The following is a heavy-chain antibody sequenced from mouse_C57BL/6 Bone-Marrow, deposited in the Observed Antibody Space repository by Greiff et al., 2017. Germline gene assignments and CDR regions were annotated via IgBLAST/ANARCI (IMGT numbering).Heavy chain of an antibody. CDR1: GYTFTDYY. CDR2: INPYNGGT. J-gene: IGHJ2*01. CDR3: ARPYYYGSSSYFDY. V-gene: IGHV1-19*01. D-gene: IGHD1-1*01. Sequence: EVQGVESGPVPVKPGASVKMSCKASGYTFTDYYMNWVKQSHGKSLEWIGVINPYNGGTSYNQKFKGKATLTVDKSSSTAYMELNSLTSEDSAVYYCARPYYYGSSSYFDYWGQGTTLTVSS.